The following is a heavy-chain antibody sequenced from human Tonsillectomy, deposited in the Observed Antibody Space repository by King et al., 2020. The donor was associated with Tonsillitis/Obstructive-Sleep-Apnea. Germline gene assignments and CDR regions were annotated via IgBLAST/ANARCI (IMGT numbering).Heavy chain of an antibody. CDR2: ISSSGRAI. V-gene: IGHV3-11*01. D-gene: IGHD5-18*01. CDR1: GFTFSDYY. Sequence: QLQESGGGLVKPGGSLRLACAASGFTFSDYYMSWIRQAQGKGLEWVSYISSSGRAIYYADSVKGRFTISRDNAKNLLYLQMNSLRAEDTAVYYCARLSDTAMVYYSDYWGQGTLITVSS. J-gene: IGHJ4*02. CDR3: ARLSDTAMVYYSDY.